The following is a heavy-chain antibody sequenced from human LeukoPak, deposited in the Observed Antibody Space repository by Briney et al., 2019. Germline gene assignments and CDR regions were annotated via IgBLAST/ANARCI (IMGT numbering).Heavy chain of an antibody. CDR1: GGSIRSYY. CDR2: IYHSGIT. D-gene: IGHD6-13*01. Sequence: SEALSLTCTVSGGSIRSYYWSWIRQPPGKGLQWIGYIYHSGITNYNPSLKSRVTISVDTSKNQFSLKLSSVTAADTAVYYCARAPRQQLKYFQHWGQGTLVTVSS. V-gene: IGHV4-59*12. CDR3: ARAPRQQLKYFQH. J-gene: IGHJ1*01.